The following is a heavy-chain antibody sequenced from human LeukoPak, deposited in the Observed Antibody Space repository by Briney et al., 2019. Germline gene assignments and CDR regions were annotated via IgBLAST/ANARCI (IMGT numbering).Heavy chain of an antibody. CDR3: ARGAGSTSLEYFQH. CDR1: GGSISSSNW. CDR2: IYHNGAT. D-gene: IGHD3-10*01. Sequence: PSGTLSLTCAVSGGSISSSNWWSWVRQPPGKGLEWIGEIYHNGATNYNPSLKSRVTISVDKSENQFSLKLSSVTAADTAVYYCARGAGSTSLEYFQHWGRGTLVTVSS. V-gene: IGHV4-4*02. J-gene: IGHJ1*01.